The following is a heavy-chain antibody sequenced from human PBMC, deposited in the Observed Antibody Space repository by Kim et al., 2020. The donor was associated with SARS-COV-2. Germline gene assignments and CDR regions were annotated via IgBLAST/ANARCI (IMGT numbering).Heavy chain of an antibody. Sequence: GGSLRLSCAASGFTFSSYAMHWVRQAPGKGLEWVAVISYDGSNKYYADSVKGRFTISRDNSKNTLYLQMNSLRAEDTAVYYCAGELERQAFDIWGQGTMVTVSS. J-gene: IGHJ3*02. CDR1: GFTFSSYA. V-gene: IGHV3-30-3*01. CDR2: ISYDGSNK. CDR3: AGELERQAFDI. D-gene: IGHD1-1*01.